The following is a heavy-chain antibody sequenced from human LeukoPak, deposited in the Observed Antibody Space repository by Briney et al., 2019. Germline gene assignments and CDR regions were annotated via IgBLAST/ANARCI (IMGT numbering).Heavy chain of an antibody. CDR1: GFTSSSYS. CDR3: SRGGNEF. V-gene: IGHV3-48*04. J-gene: IGHJ4*02. Sequence: AGGSLRLSCAASGFTSSSYSMNWVRQAPGKGLEWVSHITASGTAMFYADSVKGRFTISRDNAKSTLYLQMNNLRADDTAVYYCSRGGNEFGGQGTLVTVSS. D-gene: IGHD1-1*01. CDR2: ITASGTAM.